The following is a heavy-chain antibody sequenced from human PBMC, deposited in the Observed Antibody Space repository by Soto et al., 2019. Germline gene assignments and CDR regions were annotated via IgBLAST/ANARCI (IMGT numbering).Heavy chain of an antibody. CDR2: IYYSGST. V-gene: IGHV4-39*01. CDR3: ARLRVYYYGSGTYWDYFLY. CDR1: GGSISSSSYY. D-gene: IGHD3-10*01. J-gene: IGHJ4*02. Sequence: SETLSLTCTVSGGSISSSSYYWGWIRQPPGKGLEWIGSIYYSGSTYYNPSLKSRVTISVDTSKNQFSLKLSSVTAADTAVYYCARLRVYYYGSGTYWDYFLYRDQGTPITVSS.